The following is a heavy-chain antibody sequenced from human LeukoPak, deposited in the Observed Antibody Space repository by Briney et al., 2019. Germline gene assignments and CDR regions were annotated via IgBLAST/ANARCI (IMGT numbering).Heavy chain of an antibody. Sequence: PGGSLRLSRAASGFTVSSNYMSWVRQAPGKGLEWVSVIYSGGSTYYADSVKGRFTISRDNSKNTLYLQMNSLRAEDTAVYYCAKDGLYCSGGSCLYYFDYWGQGTLVTVSS. V-gene: IGHV3-53*05. CDR2: IYSGGST. D-gene: IGHD2-15*01. J-gene: IGHJ4*02. CDR3: AKDGLYCSGGSCLYYFDY. CDR1: GFTVSSNY.